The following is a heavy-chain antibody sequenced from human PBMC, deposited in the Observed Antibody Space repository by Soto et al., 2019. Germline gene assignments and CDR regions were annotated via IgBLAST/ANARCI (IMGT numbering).Heavy chain of an antibody. V-gene: IGHV3-23*01. CDR1: GFTFSSYA. CDR2: ISGSGGST. CDR3: AALSGSYYQNWFDP. Sequence: GGSLRLSCAASGFTFSSYAMSWVRQAPGKGLEWVSAISGSGGSTYYADSVKGRFTISRDNSKNTLYLQMNSLRAEDTAVYYCAALSGSYYQNWFDPWGQGTRVTVSS. D-gene: IGHD1-26*01. J-gene: IGHJ5*02.